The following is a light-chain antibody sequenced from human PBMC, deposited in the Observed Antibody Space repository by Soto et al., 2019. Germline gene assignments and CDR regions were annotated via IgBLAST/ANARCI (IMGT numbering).Light chain of an antibody. Sequence: DIVMTQSPDSLTVSLGERATINCKSSQSLLSSSDNRNYLAWYQHKPGQSPKMLIYWASTRYSGVPDRFSGSGSWTDFSLTISSLQAEDVAVYYCQHYYSVPPTFGQGTKVEIK. V-gene: IGKV4-1*01. CDR3: QHYYSVPPT. CDR1: QSLLSSSDNRNY. CDR2: WAS. J-gene: IGKJ1*01.